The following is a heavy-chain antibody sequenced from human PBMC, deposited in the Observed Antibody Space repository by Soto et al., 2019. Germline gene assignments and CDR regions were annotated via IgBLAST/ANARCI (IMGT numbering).Heavy chain of an antibody. J-gene: IGHJ6*02. V-gene: IGHV6-1*01. CDR3: ARESSSSRWYYYYGMDV. CDR2: TYYRSKWYN. D-gene: IGHD6-6*01. CDR1: GDSVSSNSAA. Sequence: SQTLSLTCAISGDSVSSNSAAWNWIRQSPSRGLEWLGRTYYRSKWYNDYAVSVKSRITINPDTSKNQFSLQLNSVTPEDTAVYYCARESSSSRWYYYYGMDVWGQGTTVTVSS.